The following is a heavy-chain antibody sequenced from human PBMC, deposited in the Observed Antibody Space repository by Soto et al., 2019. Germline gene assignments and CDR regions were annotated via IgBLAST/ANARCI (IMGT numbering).Heavy chain of an antibody. CDR3: AKYRVNHNAVWGPFDI. J-gene: IGHJ3*02. CDR2: MEGANGDT. CDR1: GFIFRNYA. Sequence: GGALRLACAASGFIFRNYAMSWVRQAPGQGLEWVAGMEGANGDTYYADSVWGRFVISSANSKSTLFLPMNSLWAEYTAVYYFAKYRVNHNAVWGPFDIRGQGTMVT. D-gene: IGHD3-16*01. V-gene: IGHV3-23*01.